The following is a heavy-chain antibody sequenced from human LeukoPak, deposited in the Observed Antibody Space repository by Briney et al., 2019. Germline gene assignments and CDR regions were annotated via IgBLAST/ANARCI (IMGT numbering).Heavy chain of an antibody. CDR3: ARDRNYYDSSGSPNWFDP. Sequence: ASVRVSCKASGYTFTTYDINWVRQAPGQGLEWMGWINPNSGGTNYAQKFQGRVTMTRDTSISTAYMELSRLRSDDTAVYYCARDRNYYDSSGSPNWFDPWGQGTLVTVSS. V-gene: IGHV1-2*02. D-gene: IGHD3-22*01. J-gene: IGHJ5*02. CDR2: INPNSGGT. CDR1: GYTFTTYD.